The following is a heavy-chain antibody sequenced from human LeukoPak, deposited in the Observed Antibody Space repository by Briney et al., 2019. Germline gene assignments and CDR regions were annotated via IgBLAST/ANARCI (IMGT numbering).Heavy chain of an antibody. Sequence: GGSLRLSCAGSGFTFSNYAMTWVRQAPGKGLEWVSAISGSGGSTYYADSVKGRFTISRDNSKKTLYLQMNSLRAEDTAVYYCAKSYSGSYYYSDYWGQGTLVTVSS. D-gene: IGHD1-26*01. CDR2: ISGSGGST. CDR3: AKSYSGSYYYSDY. CDR1: GFTFSNYA. J-gene: IGHJ4*02. V-gene: IGHV3-23*01.